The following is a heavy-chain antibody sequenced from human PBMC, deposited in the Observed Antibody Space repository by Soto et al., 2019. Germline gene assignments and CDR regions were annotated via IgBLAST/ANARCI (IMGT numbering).Heavy chain of an antibody. J-gene: IGHJ4*02. D-gene: IGHD5-18*01. Sequence: QAQLVESGGGVVQPGRSLRLSCAASGFAFSSYGMHWVRQAPGTGLEWVAVISYDGSLQHYADSVEGRFTISRDNSKNMVVLRRSSLRAGDTAVYYCVSDRGYGHASVPYSWGQGTLFSVSS. CDR1: GFAFSSYG. CDR3: VSDRGYGHASVPYS. CDR2: ISYDGSLQ. V-gene: IGHV3-30*03.